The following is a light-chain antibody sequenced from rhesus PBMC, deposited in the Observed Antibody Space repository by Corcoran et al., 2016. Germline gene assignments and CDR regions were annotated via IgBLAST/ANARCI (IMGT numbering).Light chain of an antibody. CDR1: QSISSW. Sequence: DIQMTQSPSSLSASVGDTVTITCRASQSISSWLAWYQQKPGKAPKFLIYKASSLQSGIPSRFSGSGSGTDCTLTISSLQSEDFATYYCQQYNNSPFTFGPGTKLDIK. J-gene: IGKJ3*01. V-gene: IGKV1-22*01. CDR3: QQYNNSPFT. CDR2: KAS.